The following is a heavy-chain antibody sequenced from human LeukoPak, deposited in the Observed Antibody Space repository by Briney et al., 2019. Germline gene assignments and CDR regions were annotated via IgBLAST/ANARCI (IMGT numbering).Heavy chain of an antibody. J-gene: IGHJ4*02. CDR3: SSTSLAWAGFDY. D-gene: IGHD2-2*01. CDR1: WFTLSRDS. Sequence: GSLRLSCSGSWFTLSRDSLNWVRQAPGEGLEWVSYINGGGSPIYYADSVRGRFTISRDNSKNTLYLQMNSLRAEDTAVYYCSSTSLAWAGFDYWGQGTLVTVSS. V-gene: IGHV3-48*01. CDR2: INGGGSPI.